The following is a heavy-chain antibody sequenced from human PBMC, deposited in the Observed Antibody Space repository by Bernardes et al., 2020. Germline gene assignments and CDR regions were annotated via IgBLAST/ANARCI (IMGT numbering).Heavy chain of an antibody. V-gene: IGHV3-23*01. J-gene: IGHJ4*02. Sequence: GGSLRLSCAASGFTFNSYAMTWVRQAPGKGLEWVSAISHSGGSTYYADSVKGRFTISRDNSKNTLHLQMNGLRAEDTAVYYCANDGWGAWELLRHRYFDYWGQETLVTVSA. CDR2: ISHSGGST. CDR3: ANDGWGAWELLRHRYFDY. CDR1: GFTFNSYA. D-gene: IGHD1-26*01.